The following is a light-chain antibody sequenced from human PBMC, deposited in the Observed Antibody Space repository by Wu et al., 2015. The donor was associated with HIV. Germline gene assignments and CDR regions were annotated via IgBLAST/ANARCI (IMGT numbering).Light chain of an antibody. Sequence: EAVMTQSPATLSLSPGERATLSCRASHSVSVYVAWYQQKPGQTPSLLIYGVSNRATGIPDRFSGSGSGTDFTLTISRLEPEDFAVYYCQHYFTSPRTWTFGQGTKVEI. CDR2: GVS. CDR3: QHYFTSPRTWT. V-gene: IGKV3-20*01. CDR1: HSVSVY. J-gene: IGKJ1*01.